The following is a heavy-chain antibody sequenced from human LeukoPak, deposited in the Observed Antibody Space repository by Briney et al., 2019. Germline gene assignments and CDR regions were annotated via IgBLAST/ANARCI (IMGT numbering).Heavy chain of an antibody. Sequence: GGSLRLSCAASGFTFSSYSMNWVRQAPGKGLEWVSSISSSSSYIYYADSVKGRFTISRDNAKNSLYLQMNSLRAEDTAVYYCAKDYEWLRLSNYFDYWGQGTLVTVSS. D-gene: IGHD5-12*01. CDR1: GFTFSSYS. CDR2: ISSSSSYI. V-gene: IGHV3-21*01. CDR3: AKDYEWLRLSNYFDY. J-gene: IGHJ4*02.